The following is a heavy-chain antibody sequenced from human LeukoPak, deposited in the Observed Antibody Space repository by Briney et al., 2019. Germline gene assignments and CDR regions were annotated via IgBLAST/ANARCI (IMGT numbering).Heavy chain of an antibody. D-gene: IGHD5-12*01. Sequence: GGSLRLSCAASGFTFSSYSMNWVRQAPGKGLEWVSYISSSSSTIYYADSVKGRFTISRDNSKNTLYLQMNSLRAEDTAVYYCAKDRNIVATIGYYWGQGTLVTVSS. CDR1: GFTFSSYS. CDR3: AKDRNIVATIGYY. CDR2: ISSSSSTI. V-gene: IGHV3-48*01. J-gene: IGHJ4*02.